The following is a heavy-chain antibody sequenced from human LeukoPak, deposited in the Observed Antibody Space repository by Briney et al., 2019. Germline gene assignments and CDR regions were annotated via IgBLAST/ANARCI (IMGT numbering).Heavy chain of an antibody. Sequence: GGSLRLSCAASGFTFSIYWMHWVRQAPGKGLVWVSRINTDGSGTIYADSVKGRFTISRDNAKNTLYLQMNSLRAEDTAVYYCARVVPRGDYYGMDVWGQETTVSVSS. CDR1: GFTFSIYW. CDR2: INTDGSGT. CDR3: ARVVPRGDYYGMDV. V-gene: IGHV3-74*01. J-gene: IGHJ6*01.